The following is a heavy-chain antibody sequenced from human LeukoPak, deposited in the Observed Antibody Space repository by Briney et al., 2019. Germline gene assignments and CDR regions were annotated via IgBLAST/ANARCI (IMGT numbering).Heavy chain of an antibody. J-gene: IGHJ4*02. CDR3: ARDRDSSGWYAFDY. Sequence: SETLSLTCTVSGYSINSGYYWGWIRQPPGKGLEWIGSIYHSGSTYYNPSLKSRVTISVDTSKNQFSLKLSSVTAADTAVYYCARDRDSSGWYAFDYWGQGTLVTVSS. CDR1: GYSINSGYY. CDR2: IYHSGST. D-gene: IGHD6-19*01. V-gene: IGHV4-38-2*02.